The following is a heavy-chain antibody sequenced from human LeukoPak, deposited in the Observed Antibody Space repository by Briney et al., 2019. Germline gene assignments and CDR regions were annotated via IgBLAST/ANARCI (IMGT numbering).Heavy chain of an antibody. D-gene: IGHD3-22*01. Sequence: SETLSLTCTVSGASISGSYWNWVRQPPGRGLEWIGYVYSSGSTDYNPSLKGRVAISVDASKNQFSLKLASVTAADTAVYYCANSYDSKIVPFDNWGQGALVTVSS. CDR2: VYSSGST. CDR1: GASISGSY. V-gene: IGHV4-4*09. J-gene: IGHJ4*02. CDR3: ANSYDSKIVPFDN.